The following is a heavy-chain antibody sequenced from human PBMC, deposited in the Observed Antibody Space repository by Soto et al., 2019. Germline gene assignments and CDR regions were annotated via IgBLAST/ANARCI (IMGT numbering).Heavy chain of an antibody. CDR3: AREKTTVTTNWFDP. J-gene: IGHJ5*02. V-gene: IGHV4-59*01. CDR1: GGSISSYY. CDR2: IYYSEST. Sequence: QVQLQESVPGLVKPSETLSLTCTVSGGSISSYYWSWIRQPPGKGLEWIGYIYYSESTNYNPSLKRRVNISVDPSKNQFSLKLSSVTAADTAVYYCAREKTTVTTNWFDPWGQGTLVTVSS. D-gene: IGHD4-17*01.